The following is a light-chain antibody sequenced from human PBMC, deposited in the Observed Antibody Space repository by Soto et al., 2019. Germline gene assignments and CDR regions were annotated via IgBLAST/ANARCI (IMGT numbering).Light chain of an antibody. J-gene: IGKJ1*01. V-gene: IGKV3-20*01. Sequence: EIVLTQSPGTLSLSPGERATLSCRASQSVSSSYVAWYQQRPGQAPRLLIYGASSRAAGIPDRFSGSGSGTDFTLTISRLEPEDFAVYYCQKYGSSPRTFGQGTKVEIK. CDR2: GAS. CDR3: QKYGSSPRT. CDR1: QSVSSSY.